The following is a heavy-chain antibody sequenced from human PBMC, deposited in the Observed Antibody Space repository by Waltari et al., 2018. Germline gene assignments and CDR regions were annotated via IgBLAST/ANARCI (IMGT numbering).Heavy chain of an antibody. CDR1: GGTFSSYA. CDR2: IIPIFGKA. CDR3: ARDKSGVEPIDYGMDV. V-gene: IGHV1-69*05. Sequence: QVQLVQSGAGVKKPGSSVKVSCKASGGTFSSYAISWVRHAPGQGLEWMGGIIPIFGKANYAQKFQGRVTITTDESTSTAYMELSSLRSEDTAVYYWARDKSGVEPIDYGMDVWGQGTTVTVSS. D-gene: IGHD3-3*01. J-gene: IGHJ6*02.